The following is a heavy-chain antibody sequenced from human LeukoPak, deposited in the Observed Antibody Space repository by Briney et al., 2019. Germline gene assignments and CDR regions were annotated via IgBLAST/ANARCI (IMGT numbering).Heavy chain of an antibody. CDR3: ARDRVAAAVYYFDC. CDR1: GDSVSSNSAA. D-gene: IGHD6-13*01. J-gene: IGHJ4*02. V-gene: IGHV6-1*01. Sequence: SQTLSLTCAISGDSVSSNSAAWNWIRQSPSRGLEWLGRTYYRSKLYNDYAVSVKSRITINADKSKNQFSLQLDSVTPEDTAVYYCARDRVAAAVYYFDCWGQGTLVTVSS. CDR2: TYYRSKLYN.